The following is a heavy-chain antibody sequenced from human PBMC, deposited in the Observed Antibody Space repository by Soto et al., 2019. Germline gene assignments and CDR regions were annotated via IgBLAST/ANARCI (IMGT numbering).Heavy chain of an antibody. V-gene: IGHV4-59*08. CDR3: ARRGYSYGTYYFDY. CDR2: IYYSGST. D-gene: IGHD5-18*01. Sequence: SESLSLTCTVSGGSISSYYWSWIRQSPGKGLEWIGYIYYSGSTNYNPSLKSRVTISIDTSKNQFSLKLSSVTAADTALYYCARRGYSYGTYYFDYWGQGTLVTVSS. CDR1: GGSISSYY. J-gene: IGHJ4*02.